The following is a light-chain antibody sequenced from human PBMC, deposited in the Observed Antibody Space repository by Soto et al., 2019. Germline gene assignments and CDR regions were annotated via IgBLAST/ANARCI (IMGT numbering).Light chain of an antibody. V-gene: IGKV3-20*01. J-gene: IGKJ4*01. CDR3: QQYGNSPLT. CDR1: QSIRNNY. CDR2: DAS. Sequence: EIVLTQSPGTLSLSPGERASLSCRASQSIRNNYLVWYQQKPCQAPRLLIYDASARATDIPDRFSGSGSGTALTLTISRLEPEDCAVYYCQQYGNSPLTFGGGTKVEIK.